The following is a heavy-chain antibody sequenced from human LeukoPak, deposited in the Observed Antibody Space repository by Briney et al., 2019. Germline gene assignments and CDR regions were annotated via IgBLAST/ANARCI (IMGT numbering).Heavy chain of an antibody. J-gene: IGHJ4*02. CDR1: GFPFRDYW. D-gene: IGHD6-6*01. CDR3: ARVYVGSSSTYPYDY. Sequence: GGPLRLSCAASGFPFRDYWLHWVRKAPGKGLVWCSRIHTARTVTTYADSVKGRFTISRDNAKNTLYLQMNSLRAEDTAVYYCARVYVGSSSTYPYDYWGQGTLVTVPS. V-gene: IGHV3-74*01. CDR2: IHTARTVT.